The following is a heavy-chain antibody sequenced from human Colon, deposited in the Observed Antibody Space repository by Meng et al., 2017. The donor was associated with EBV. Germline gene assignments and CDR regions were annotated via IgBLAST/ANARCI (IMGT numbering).Heavy chain of an antibody. CDR1: GGSVSSGGYY. Sequence: QVQAQGAGPGLVKPSQTLSLTCTVSGGSVSSGGYYWTWIRQHPGKGLEWFGHIYYSGSTFYNPSLKRRVIISIDTSKNQFSLNLRSVTAADTAVYYCARVSSGWDYFDYWGQGTLVTVSS. CDR2: IYYSGST. CDR3: ARVSSGWDYFDY. D-gene: IGHD6-19*01. V-gene: IGHV4-31*03. J-gene: IGHJ4*02.